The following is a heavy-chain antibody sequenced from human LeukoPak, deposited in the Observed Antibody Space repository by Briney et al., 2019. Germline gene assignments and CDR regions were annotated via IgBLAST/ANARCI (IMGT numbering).Heavy chain of an antibody. CDR1: GYTFTGYY. V-gene: IGHV1-2*02. D-gene: IGHD3-10*01. CDR2: INPKSGDT. CDR3: ARDHEPMGAYYYYMDV. Sequence: ASVKVSCKASGYTFTGYYINWVRQAPGQGLEWLGFINPKSGDTDYAPKFQRRVTMTRDTSISTAYMELSRLGSDDTAVYYCARDHEPMGAYYYYMDVWGKGTTVTIS. J-gene: IGHJ6*03.